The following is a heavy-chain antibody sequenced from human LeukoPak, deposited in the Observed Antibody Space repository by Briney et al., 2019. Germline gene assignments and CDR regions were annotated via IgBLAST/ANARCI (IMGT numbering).Heavy chain of an antibody. Sequence: GGSLRLSCAASGFTFSVFWMFWVRQAPGQGLVWVSHISPDGRSTNYADSVKGRFTISRDNARNTSYLQLNSLTAEDTAVYYCAMGYKSAYSWDYWGQGTLVTVSS. CDR1: GFTFSVFW. CDR2: ISPDGRST. J-gene: IGHJ4*02. CDR3: AMGYKSAYSWDY. D-gene: IGHD5-18*01. V-gene: IGHV3-74*01.